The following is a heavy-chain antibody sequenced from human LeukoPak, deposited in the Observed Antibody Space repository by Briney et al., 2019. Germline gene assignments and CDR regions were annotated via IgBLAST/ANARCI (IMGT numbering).Heavy chain of an antibody. Sequence: GGSLRLSCAASGFTFSTYSMNWVRQAPGKGLEWVSSISSSSSYIYYADSVKGRFTISRDNAKNSLYLQMNSLRAEDTAVYYCARVRARIAVAGTTDYWGQGTLVSVSS. D-gene: IGHD6-19*01. CDR3: ARVRARIAVAGTTDY. CDR1: GFTFSTYS. V-gene: IGHV3-21*01. CDR2: ISSSSSYI. J-gene: IGHJ4*02.